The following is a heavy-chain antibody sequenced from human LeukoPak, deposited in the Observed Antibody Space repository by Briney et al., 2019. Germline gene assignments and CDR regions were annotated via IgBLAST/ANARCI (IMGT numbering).Heavy chain of an antibody. CDR3: ATASIAARNWFDP. J-gene: IGHJ5*02. Sequence: SETLSLTCAVYGGSFSGYYWSWIRQPPGKGLEWIGEINHSGSTNYNPSLKSRVTISVDTSKNQFSLKLSSVTAADTAVYYCATASIAARNWFDPWGQGTLVTVSS. D-gene: IGHD6-6*01. CDR1: GGSFSGYY. CDR2: INHSGST. V-gene: IGHV4-34*01.